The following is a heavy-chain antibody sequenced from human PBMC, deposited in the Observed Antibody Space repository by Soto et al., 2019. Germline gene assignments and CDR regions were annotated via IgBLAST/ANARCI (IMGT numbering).Heavy chain of an antibody. CDR1: GDSVSSPYY. V-gene: IGHV4-4*02. J-gene: IGHJ5*02. CDR2: VFHTGTT. CDR3: ARCAGWYTIHA. D-gene: IGHD6-19*01. Sequence: QVQLQESGPGLVKPSGTLSLTCAVSGDSVSSPYYWCWVRQPPGKGLEWIGEVFHTGTTSYNPSLRSRVPISIDKSSNRFSLDINSLPAAATAVSYFARCAGWYTIHAWGPGSLVIVSS.